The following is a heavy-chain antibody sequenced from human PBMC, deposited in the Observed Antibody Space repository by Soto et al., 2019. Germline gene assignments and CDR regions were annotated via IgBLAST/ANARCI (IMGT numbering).Heavy chain of an antibody. J-gene: IGHJ5*02. V-gene: IGHV4-39*01. CDR2: IDYSGST. CDR3: ARQAMVRGSNWFDP. CDR1: GGSISSSSYY. Sequence: QLQLQESGPGLVKPSETLSLTCTVSGGSISSSSYYWGWIRQPPGKGLEWIGSIDYSGSTYYNQSLKSRVTISVDTSKNQFYLKQSSVTAADTAVYYCARQAMVRGSNWFDPWGQGTLVTVSS. D-gene: IGHD3-10*01.